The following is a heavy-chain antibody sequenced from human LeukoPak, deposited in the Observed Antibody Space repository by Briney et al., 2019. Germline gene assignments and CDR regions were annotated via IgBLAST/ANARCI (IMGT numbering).Heavy chain of an antibody. CDR3: ARVNPLLAPGAFDI. D-gene: IGHD2-15*01. CDR1: GFTFSSHW. CDR2: INQDGSEK. J-gene: IGHJ3*02. V-gene: IGHV3-7*01. Sequence: GGSLRLSCAVSGFTFSSHWMSWVRQAPGKGLEWVANINQDGSEKHYVDSVKGRFTISRDNAKNSLYLQMNSLRVEDTAVYYCARVNPLLAPGAFDIWGQGTMVTVSS.